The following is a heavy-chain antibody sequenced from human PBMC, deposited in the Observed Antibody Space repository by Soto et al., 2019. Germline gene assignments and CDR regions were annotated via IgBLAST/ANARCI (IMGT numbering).Heavy chain of an antibody. CDR3: ARHLVGSTRGNFDY. Sequence: GESLKISCQGSGYRFSSYWIAWVRQMPGKGLEWMGNIYPYDSDTRYSPSFQGQVTISADTSITTAYLQWSGLRASDTAMYFCARHLVGSTRGNFDYWGQGTLVTVSS. D-gene: IGHD2-2*01. CDR2: IYPYDSDT. J-gene: IGHJ4*01. CDR1: GYRFSSYW. V-gene: IGHV5-51*01.